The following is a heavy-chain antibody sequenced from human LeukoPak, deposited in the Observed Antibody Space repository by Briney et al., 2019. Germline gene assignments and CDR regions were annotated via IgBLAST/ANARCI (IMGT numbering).Heavy chain of an antibody. V-gene: IGHV3-11*04. CDR1: GFTFSDYY. CDR3: ARDSRTMVRGVSAPGY. CDR2: ISSSSSTI. D-gene: IGHD3-10*01. J-gene: IGHJ4*02. Sequence: GGSLRLSCAASGFTFSDYYMSWIRQAPGKGLEWVSYISSSSSTIYYADSVKGRFTISRDNAKNSLYLQMNSLRAEDTAVYYCARDSRTMVRGVSAPGYWGQGTLVTVSS.